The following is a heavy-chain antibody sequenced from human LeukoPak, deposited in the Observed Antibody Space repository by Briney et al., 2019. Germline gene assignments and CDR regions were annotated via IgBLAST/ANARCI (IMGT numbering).Heavy chain of an antibody. CDR2: ISISSSII. J-gene: IGHJ5*02. D-gene: IGHD1-26*01. CDR3: ARGLGSYSGSYGWFDP. Sequence: GGSLRLSCAASGFTFSSYSMNWVRQAPGKGLEWVSYISISSSIIYYADSVKGRFTISRDNSKNTLYLQMNSLRAEDTAVYYCARGLGSYSGSYGWFDPWGQGTLVTVSS. CDR1: GFTFSSYS. V-gene: IGHV3-48*01.